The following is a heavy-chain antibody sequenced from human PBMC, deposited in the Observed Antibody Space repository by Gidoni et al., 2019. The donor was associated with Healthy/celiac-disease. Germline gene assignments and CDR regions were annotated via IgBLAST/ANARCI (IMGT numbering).Heavy chain of an antibody. CDR1: GCTFSNHA. Sequence: EVQLLESGGGLVQPGGSLRLSCAASGCTFSNHAMSWVRQAPGKGLEWVSVISGSGVSTYYADSVKGRFTISRDNSKNTLYLQMNSLRAEDTAVYYCAKKVPGVYSFDIWGQGTMVTVSS. CDR2: ISGSGVST. J-gene: IGHJ3*02. V-gene: IGHV3-23*01. CDR3: AKKVPGVYSFDI. D-gene: IGHD2-8*01.